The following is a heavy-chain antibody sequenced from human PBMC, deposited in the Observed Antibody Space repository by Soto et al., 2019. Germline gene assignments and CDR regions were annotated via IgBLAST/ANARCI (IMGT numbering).Heavy chain of an antibody. CDR3: ARDQPGYSYGYGLGY. V-gene: IGHV3-21*01. CDR2: ISSSSSYI. D-gene: IGHD5-18*01. Sequence: ELQLVESGGGLVKPGGSLRLSCAASGFTFSSYSMNWVRQAPGKGLEWVSSISSSSSYIYYEDSVKGRFTISRDNAKNSLYLQMNSLRAEDTAVYYCARDQPGYSYGYGLGYWGQGTLVTVSS. J-gene: IGHJ4*02. CDR1: GFTFSSYS.